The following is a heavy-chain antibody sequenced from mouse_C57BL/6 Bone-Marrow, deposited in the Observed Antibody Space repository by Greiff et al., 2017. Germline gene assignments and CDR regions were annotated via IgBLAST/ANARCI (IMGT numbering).Heavy chain of an antibody. J-gene: IGHJ1*03. CDR2: IYPRSGNT. CDR1: GYTFTSYG. CDR3: ASPLYYSNYDWYFDV. V-gene: IGHV1-81*01. Sequence: VKLQESGAELARPGASVKLSCKASGYTFTSYGISWVKQRTGQGLEWIGEIYPRSGNTYYNEKFKGKATLTADKSSSTAYMELRSLTSEDSAVYFCASPLYYSNYDWYFDVWGTGTTVTVSS. D-gene: IGHD2-5*01.